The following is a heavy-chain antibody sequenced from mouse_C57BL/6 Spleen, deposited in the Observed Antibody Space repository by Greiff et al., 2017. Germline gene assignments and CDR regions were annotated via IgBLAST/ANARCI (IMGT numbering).Heavy chain of an antibody. V-gene: IGHV1-18*01. CDR3: ARRDYSNFAFAY. J-gene: IGHJ3*01. CDR1: GYTFTDYN. CDR2: INPNNGGT. Sequence: EVQVVESGPELVKPGASVKIPCKASGYTFTDYNMDWVKQSHGKSLEWIGDINPNNGGTIYNQKFKGKATLTVDKSSSTAYMELRSLTSEDTAVYYCARRDYSNFAFAYWGQGTLVTVSA. D-gene: IGHD2-5*01.